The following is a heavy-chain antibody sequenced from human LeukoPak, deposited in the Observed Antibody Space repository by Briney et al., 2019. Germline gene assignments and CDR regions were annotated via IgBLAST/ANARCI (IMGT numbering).Heavy chain of an antibody. CDR2: ISSSSSTI. J-gene: IGHJ5*02. Sequence: GGSLRLSCAASGFSFSDYSMSWVRQAPGKGLEWISYISSSSSTICYADSVKGRFTISRDNAKNSLYLQMNSLRAEDTAVYYCARGFYGNWFDPWGQGTLVTVSS. CDR1: GFSFSDYS. V-gene: IGHV3-48*01. CDR3: ARGFYGNWFDP. D-gene: IGHD4-17*01.